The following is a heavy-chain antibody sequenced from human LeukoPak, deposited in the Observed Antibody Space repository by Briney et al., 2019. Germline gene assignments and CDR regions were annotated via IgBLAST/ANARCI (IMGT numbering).Heavy chain of an antibody. D-gene: IGHD6-13*01. CDR1: GCTFTGYY. CDR2: INPNSGGT. V-gene: IGHV1-2*04. Sequence: ASVKVSCKASGCTFTGYYMHWVRQAPGQGLEWMGWINPNSGGTNYAQKFQGWVTMTRDTSISTAYMELSRLRSDDTAVYYCARTSSSWPYYFDYWGQGTLVTASS. CDR3: ARTSSSWPYYFDY. J-gene: IGHJ4*02.